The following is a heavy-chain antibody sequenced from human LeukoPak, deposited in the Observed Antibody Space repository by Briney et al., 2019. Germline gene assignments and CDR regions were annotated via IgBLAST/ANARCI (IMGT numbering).Heavy chain of an antibody. CDR3: ASFSVTGKRVYYFDY. CDR1: GFTFSSYW. D-gene: IGHD1-20*01. V-gene: IGHV3-74*01. Sequence: GGSLRLSCAASGFTFSSYWMHWVRQAPGKGLVWVSRINSDGSSTSYADSVKGRFTISRDNAKNTLYLQMNSLRAEDTAVYYCASFSVTGKRVYYFDYWGQGTLVTVSS. J-gene: IGHJ4*02. CDR2: INSDGSST.